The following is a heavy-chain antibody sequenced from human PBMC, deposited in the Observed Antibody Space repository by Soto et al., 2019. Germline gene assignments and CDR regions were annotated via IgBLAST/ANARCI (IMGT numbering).Heavy chain of an antibody. CDR1: GGSISSSNW. Sequence: PETLSLTCTVSGGSISSSNWWSWVRQPPGKGLEWIGEIYHSGSTNYNPSLKSRVTISVDKSKNPFSMKLSSVTAADTAVYYCASSMDFISITILSRSCMHVCGQGISRTVS. V-gene: IGHV4-4*03. D-gene: IGHD3-3*01. CDR2: IYHSGST. CDR3: ASSMDFISITILSRSCMHV. J-gene: IGHJ6*02.